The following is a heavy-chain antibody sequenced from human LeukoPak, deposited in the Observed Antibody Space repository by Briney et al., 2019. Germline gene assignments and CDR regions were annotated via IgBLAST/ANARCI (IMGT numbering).Heavy chain of an antibody. Sequence: SETLSLTCTVSGGSINSYYWSWIRQPPGKGLEWIGYIYSSGTTNYNPSLKSRLSFSIDTSKNQFSLKLTSMTAADTAVYYCARTRDSRGYPYYFDYWGQGTLVTVSS. D-gene: IGHD3-22*01. J-gene: IGHJ4*02. CDR1: GGSINSYY. V-gene: IGHV4-59*01. CDR3: ARTRDSRGYPYYFDY. CDR2: IYSSGTT.